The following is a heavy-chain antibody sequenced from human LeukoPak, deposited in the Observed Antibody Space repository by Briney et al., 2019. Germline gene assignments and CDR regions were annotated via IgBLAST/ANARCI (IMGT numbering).Heavy chain of an antibody. CDR1: GGSFSGYY. Sequence: TPSETLSLTCAVYGGSFSGYYWSWIRQPPGKGLEWIGEINHSGSTNYNPSLKSRVTISVDTSKNQFSLKLSSVTAADTAVYYCARTGLRRDYWGQGTLVTVSS. CDR3: ARTGLRRDY. J-gene: IGHJ4*02. V-gene: IGHV4-34*01. D-gene: IGHD5-12*01. CDR2: INHSGST.